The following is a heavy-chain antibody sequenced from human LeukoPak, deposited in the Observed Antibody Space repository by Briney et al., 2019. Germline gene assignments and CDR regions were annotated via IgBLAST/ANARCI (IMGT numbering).Heavy chain of an antibody. D-gene: IGHD1-26*01. CDR2: IYPGDSDT. CDR1: GYSFTSYW. J-gene: IGHJ4*02. CDR3: ARFFGATSYFFDH. V-gene: IGHV5-51*01. Sequence: GESLQISCKGSGYSFTSYWIGWVRQMPGKGLEWMGIIYPGDSDTRYSPSFQGQVTISADKSINTAYLQWSSLKASDIAMYYCARFFGATSYFFDHWGQGTLVTVSS.